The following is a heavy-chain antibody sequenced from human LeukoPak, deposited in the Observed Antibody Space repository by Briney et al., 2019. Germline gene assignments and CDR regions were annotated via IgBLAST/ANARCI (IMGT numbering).Heavy chain of an antibody. Sequence: GGSLRLSCEASGFTFSSYAMSWVRQAPGKGLEWVSVISGSGESTHYADSVKGRFTISRDNSKNTLYLQMNSLRVEDTAVYYCTKNLGGSCYGPIDVWGKGTTVTVSS. CDR2: ISGSGEST. V-gene: IGHV3-23*01. J-gene: IGHJ6*03. CDR3: TKNLGGSCYGPIDV. CDR1: GFTFSSYA. D-gene: IGHD2-15*01.